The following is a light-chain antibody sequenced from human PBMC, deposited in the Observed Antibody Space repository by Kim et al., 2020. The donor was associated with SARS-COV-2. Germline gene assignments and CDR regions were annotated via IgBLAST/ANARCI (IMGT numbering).Light chain of an antibody. CDR3: QLWDRTSDHRV. CDR1: DIGLKS. J-gene: IGLJ3*02. Sequence: PGKNARIPLGGTDIGLKSVHWSQQRPGQAPVLVIYYARERPSALPARFSGSTSGNTATLTISRVEAGDEADYYCQLWDRTSDHRVFGGGTQLTVL. V-gene: IGLV3-21*04. CDR2: YAR.